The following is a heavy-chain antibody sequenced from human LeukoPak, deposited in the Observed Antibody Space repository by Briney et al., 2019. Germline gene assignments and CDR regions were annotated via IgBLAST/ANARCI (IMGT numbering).Heavy chain of an antibody. J-gene: IGHJ4*02. CDR1: GFTFSSYA. CDR3: AKDYTSAGYSSGWYDY. Sequence: GGSLRLSCAASGFTFSSYAMRWVRQAPGKGLEWVSAISGSGGSTYYADSVKGRFTISRDNSKNTLYLQMNSLRAEDTAVYYCAKDYTSAGYSSGWYDYWGQGTLVTVSS. V-gene: IGHV3-23*01. CDR2: ISGSGGST. D-gene: IGHD6-19*01.